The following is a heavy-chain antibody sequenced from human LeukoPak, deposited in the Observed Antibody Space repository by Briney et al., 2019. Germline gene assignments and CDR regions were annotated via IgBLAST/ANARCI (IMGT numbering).Heavy chain of an antibody. J-gene: IGHJ4*02. CDR1: GFTFSDYA. Sequence: GGSLRLSCAASGFTFSDYAMHWVRLAPGKGLEWVALISFDGNNKYYADSAKGRFTISKDNSKNTLYLQMNSLRAEDTAVYYCATDGGPFDNWGQGILVTVSS. V-gene: IGHV3-30*03. D-gene: IGHD3-10*01. CDR3: ATDGGPFDN. CDR2: ISFDGNNK.